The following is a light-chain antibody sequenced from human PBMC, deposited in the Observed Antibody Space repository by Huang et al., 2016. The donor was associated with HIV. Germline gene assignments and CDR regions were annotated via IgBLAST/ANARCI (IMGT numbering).Light chain of an antibody. CDR2: GAS. Sequence: EIVMTQSPVPLSVSPGERTTLSCRASQSVSSNLAWYQQKPGPAPGLLIYGASTRATGVPARFSGSGSGTEFTLSISSLQSEDFALYYCQQYNNWPPITFGQGTRLEIK. CDR3: QQYNNWPPIT. CDR1: QSVSSN. V-gene: IGKV3-15*01. J-gene: IGKJ5*01.